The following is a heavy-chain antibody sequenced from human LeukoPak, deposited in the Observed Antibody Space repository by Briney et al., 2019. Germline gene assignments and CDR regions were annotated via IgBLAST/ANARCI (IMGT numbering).Heavy chain of an antibody. D-gene: IGHD3-22*01. CDR1: GFTFSSYG. Sequence: GRSLRLSCAASGFTFSSYGMHWVRQAPGKGLEWVAVIWYDGSNKYYADSVKGRFTISRDNSKNTLYLQMNSLRAEDTAVYYCARERIVVVPPYYYGMDVWGQGTTVTVS. J-gene: IGHJ6*02. CDR3: ARERIVVVPPYYYGMDV. CDR2: IWYDGSNK. V-gene: IGHV3-33*01.